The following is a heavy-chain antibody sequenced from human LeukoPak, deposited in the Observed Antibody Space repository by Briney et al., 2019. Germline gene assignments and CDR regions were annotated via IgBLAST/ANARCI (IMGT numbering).Heavy chain of an antibody. CDR1: GGSISSYY. V-gene: IGHV4-4*07. CDR3: VGYSYGSYYLDY. Sequence: SETLSLTCTVSGGSISSYYWCWIRQPAGKGLEWIGRIYTSGSTNYNPSLKSRVTMSVDTSKNQFSLKLSSVTAADTAVYYCVGYSYGSYYLDYWGQGTLVTVSS. CDR2: IYTSGST. D-gene: IGHD5-18*01. J-gene: IGHJ4*02.